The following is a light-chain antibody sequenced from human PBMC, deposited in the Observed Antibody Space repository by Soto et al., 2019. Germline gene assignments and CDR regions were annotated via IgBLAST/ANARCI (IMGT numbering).Light chain of an antibody. Sequence: QSALTQPASVSGSPGQSITISCTGTSSDVGGYNYVSWYQQHPGKPPKLMIYDVSNRPSGVSNRFSGSKSGNTASLTISGLQAEDEADYYCSSYTSSSTYGFGTGTKVTVL. CDR2: DVS. CDR1: SSDVGGYNY. CDR3: SSYTSSSTYG. J-gene: IGLJ1*01. V-gene: IGLV2-14*01.